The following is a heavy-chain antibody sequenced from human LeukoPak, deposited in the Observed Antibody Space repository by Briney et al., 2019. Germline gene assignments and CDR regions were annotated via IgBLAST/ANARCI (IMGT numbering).Heavy chain of an antibody. V-gene: IGHV1-18*04. CDR1: GYTFTSYG. Sequence: ASVKVSCKASGYTFTSYGISWVRQAPGQGLEWMGWISAYNGNTNYAQKLQGRVTMTTDASTSTAYMELRSLRSDDTAVYYCALMGVNYYYYGMDVWGKGTTVTVSS. CDR3: ALMGVNYYYYGMDV. J-gene: IGHJ6*04. D-gene: IGHD2-21*01. CDR2: ISAYNGNT.